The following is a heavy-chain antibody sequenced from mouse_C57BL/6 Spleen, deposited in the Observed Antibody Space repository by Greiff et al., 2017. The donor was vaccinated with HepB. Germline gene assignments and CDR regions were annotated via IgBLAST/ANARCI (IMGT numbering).Heavy chain of an antibody. J-gene: IGHJ3*01. CDR1: GFTFSSYT. D-gene: IGHD2-12*01. CDR2: ISGGGGNT. Sequence: EVKLVESGGGLVKPGGSLKLSCAASGFTFSSYTMSWVRQTPEKRLEWVATISGGGGNTYYPDSVKGRFTISRDNAKNTLYLQMSSLRSEDTALYYCARHGSRYDWFAYWGQGTLVTVSA. CDR3: ARHGSRYDWFAY. V-gene: IGHV5-9*01.